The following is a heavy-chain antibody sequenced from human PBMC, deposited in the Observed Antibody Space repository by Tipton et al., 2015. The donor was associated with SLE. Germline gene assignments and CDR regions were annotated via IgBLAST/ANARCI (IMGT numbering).Heavy chain of an antibody. CDR1: GGSITSGGYF. Sequence: TLSLTCSVSGGSITSGGYFWNWIPPHPGKGLEWIGYIFYSGNTYSNPSLKSRVTISVDTSQSQFSLKLTSVTAADTAVYYGARATTATAPWDNWGQGPLVTVS. V-gene: IGHV4-31*03. D-gene: IGHD2-15*01. CDR2: IFYSGNT. CDR3: ARATTATAPWDN. J-gene: IGHJ4*02.